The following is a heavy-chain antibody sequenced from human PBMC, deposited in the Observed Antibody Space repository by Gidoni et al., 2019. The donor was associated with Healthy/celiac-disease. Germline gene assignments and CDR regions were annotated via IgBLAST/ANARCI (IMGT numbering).Heavy chain of an antibody. V-gene: IGHV3-30*01. CDR3: ARDRSSSWYVSQH. Sequence: QVQLVESGGGVVQPGRSLRLSCAASGFTFSSYAMHWVRQAPGKGLEWVAVISYDGSNKYYADSVKGRFTISRDNSKNTLYLQMNSLRAEDTAVYYCARDRSSSWYVSQHWGQGTLVTVSS. CDR1: GFTFSSYA. J-gene: IGHJ1*01. CDR2: ISYDGSNK. D-gene: IGHD6-13*01.